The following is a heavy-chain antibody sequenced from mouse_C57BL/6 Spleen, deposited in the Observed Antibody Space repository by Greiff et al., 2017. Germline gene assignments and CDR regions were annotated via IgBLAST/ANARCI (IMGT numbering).Heavy chain of an antibody. Sequence: QVQLQQSGAELARPGASVKLSCTASGYTFTSYGISWVRQRTGQGLEWIGEIYPRSGNTYYNEKFKGKATLTADKSSSTAYMELRSRTSEDSAVYFCARSQTAQATMDYWGQGTSVTVSS. CDR1: GYTFTSYG. J-gene: IGHJ4*01. CDR3: ARSQTAQATMDY. CDR2: IYPRSGNT. V-gene: IGHV1-81*01. D-gene: IGHD3-2*02.